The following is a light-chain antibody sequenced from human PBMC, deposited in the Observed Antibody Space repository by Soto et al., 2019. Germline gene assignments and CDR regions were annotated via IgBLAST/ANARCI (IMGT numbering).Light chain of an antibody. V-gene: IGKV1-39*01. CDR2: SAS. CDR3: QQSFSTPT. CDR1: QRINIY. J-gene: IGKJ5*01. Sequence: DIQMTQSPSSLPTSIGDRVTITCRASQRINIYLNWYRQKPGKAPELLIYSASNLQSGVPSRFSGSGSGTDFTLTISGLQSEDFATYYCQQSFSTPTFGQGTRLEI.